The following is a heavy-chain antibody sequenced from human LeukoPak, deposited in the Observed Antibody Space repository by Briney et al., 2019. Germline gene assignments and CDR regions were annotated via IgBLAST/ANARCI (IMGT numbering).Heavy chain of an antibody. Sequence: GGSLRLSCAASGFTFSSYGMHWVRQAPSKGLEWVAFIRYDGSNKYYADSVKGRFTISRDNSKNTLYLQMNSLRAEDTAVYYCAKNPPYCSSTSCYLYYFDYWGQGTLVTVSS. D-gene: IGHD2-2*01. CDR2: IRYDGSNK. CDR1: GFTFSSYG. CDR3: AKNPPYCSSTSCYLYYFDY. J-gene: IGHJ4*02. V-gene: IGHV3-30*02.